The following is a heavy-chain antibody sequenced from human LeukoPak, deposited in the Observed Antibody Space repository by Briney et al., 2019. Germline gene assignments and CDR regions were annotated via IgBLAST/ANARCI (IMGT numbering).Heavy chain of an antibody. V-gene: IGHV3-7*01. CDR3: ARGPYYDSSGYYYVPLYFDY. J-gene: IGHJ4*02. CDR2: IKQDGSEK. CDR1: GFTFSSYW. D-gene: IGHD3-22*01. Sequence: PGGSLRPSCAASGFTFSSYWMSWVRQAPGKGLEWVANIKQDGSEKYYVDSVKGRFTISRDNAKNSLYLQMNSLRAEDTAVYYCARGPYYDSSGYYYVPLYFDYWGQGTLATVSS.